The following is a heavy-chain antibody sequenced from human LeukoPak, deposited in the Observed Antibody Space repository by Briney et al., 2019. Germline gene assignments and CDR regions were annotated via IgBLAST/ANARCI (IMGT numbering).Heavy chain of an antibody. J-gene: IGHJ4*02. CDR2: IYYSGST. CDR1: GGSITSSSYY. Sequence: SETLSLTCTVSGGSITSSSYYWGWLRQPPGKGLEWIGSIYYSGSTYYNPSLKSRVTISVDTSKNQFSLKLSSVTAADTAVYYCARRDSSGVVPRWDYWGQGTLVTVSS. CDR3: ARRDSSGVVPRWDY. V-gene: IGHV4-39*01. D-gene: IGHD6-25*01.